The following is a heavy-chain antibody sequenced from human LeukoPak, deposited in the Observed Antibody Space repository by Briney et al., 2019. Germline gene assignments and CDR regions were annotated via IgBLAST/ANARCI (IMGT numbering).Heavy chain of an antibody. D-gene: IGHD6-13*01. CDR1: GFTFSDYY. V-gene: IGHV3-11*01. J-gene: IGHJ4*02. Sequence: GGSLRLSCAASGFTFSDYYMSWIRQAPGKGLEWVSYISSSGSTIYYADSVKGRFTISRDNAKNSLYLQMNRLRAEDTAVYYCARVAYSSSWYLTWYYDYWGQGTLVTVSS. CDR3: ARVAYSSSWYLTWYYDY. CDR2: ISSSGSTI.